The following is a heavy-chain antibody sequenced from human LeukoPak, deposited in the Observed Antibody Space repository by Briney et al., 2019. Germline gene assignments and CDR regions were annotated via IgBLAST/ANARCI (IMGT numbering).Heavy chain of an antibody. V-gene: IGHV1-2*02. Sequence: ASVKVSGKASGYTFTGYYMHWVRQAPGQGLEWMGWINPNSGGTNYAQKFQGRVTMTRDTSISTAYMELSRLRSDDTAVYYCARGYDSSGYYYVYNYWGQGTLVTVSS. CDR2: INPNSGGT. CDR1: GYTFTGYY. J-gene: IGHJ4*02. CDR3: ARGYDSSGYYYVYNY. D-gene: IGHD3-22*01.